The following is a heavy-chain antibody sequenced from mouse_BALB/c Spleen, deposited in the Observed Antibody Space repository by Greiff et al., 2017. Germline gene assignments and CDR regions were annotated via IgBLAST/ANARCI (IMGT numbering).Heavy chain of an antibody. J-gene: IGHJ4*01. D-gene: IGHD2-2*01. Sequence: EVKLQESGPGLVKPSQSLSLTCSVTGYSITSGYYWNWIRQFPGNKLEWMGYISYDGSNNYNPSLKNRISITRDTSKNQFFLKLNSVTTEDTATYYCARERGYYGYPYYAMDYWGQGTSVTVSS. CDR3: ARERGYYGYPYYAMDY. CDR2: ISYDGSN. CDR1: GYSITSGYY. V-gene: IGHV3-6*02.